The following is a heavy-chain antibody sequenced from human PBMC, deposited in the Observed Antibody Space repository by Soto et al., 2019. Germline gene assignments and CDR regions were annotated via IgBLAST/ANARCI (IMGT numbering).Heavy chain of an antibody. Sequence: EEQLLESGGGLVRPGGSLRLSFAASAFTFRSYAMSWVRQAPGKGLEWVSAITASADTTYYADSVKGRFTISRDNSKNTLYLRMNSLRAEDTAVYYCAKVRPLRDCTSTSCLGAFDIWGQGTMVTVS. CDR1: AFTFRSYA. CDR3: AKVRPLRDCTSTSCLGAFDI. CDR2: ITASADTT. V-gene: IGHV3-23*01. J-gene: IGHJ3*02. D-gene: IGHD2-2*01.